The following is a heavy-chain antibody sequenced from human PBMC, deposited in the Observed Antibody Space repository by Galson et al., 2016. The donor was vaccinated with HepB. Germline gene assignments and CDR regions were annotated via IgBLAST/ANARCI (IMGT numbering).Heavy chain of an antibody. V-gene: IGHV3-23*01. CDR1: GFTFNTYA. Sequence: SLRLSCAASGFTFNTYAMTWVRQAPGKGLECVATISGNGIGTAYAGSVKGRFTISRDNSKNTLYLQMSSLRAEDTAVYYCAKERGRRLTMVRGVLDPFDIWGHGTLVTVST. CDR3: AKERGRRLTMVRGVLDPFDI. CDR2: ISGNGIGT. J-gene: IGHJ3*02. D-gene: IGHD3-10*01.